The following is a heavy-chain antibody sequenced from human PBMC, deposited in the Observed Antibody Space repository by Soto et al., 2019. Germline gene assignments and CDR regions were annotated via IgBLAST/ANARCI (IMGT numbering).Heavy chain of an antibody. D-gene: IGHD1-26*01. V-gene: IGHV2-70*01. CDR3: ARIQSRGSYYDGAFDI. Sequence: SGPTLVNPTQTLTLTCTFSGFSLSTSGMCVSWIRQPPGKALEWLALIDWDDDKYYSTSLKTRLTISKDTSKNQVVLTMTNMDPVDTATYYCARIQSRGSYYDGAFDIWGQGTMVTVSS. CDR2: IDWDDDK. J-gene: IGHJ3*02. CDR1: GFSLSTSGMC.